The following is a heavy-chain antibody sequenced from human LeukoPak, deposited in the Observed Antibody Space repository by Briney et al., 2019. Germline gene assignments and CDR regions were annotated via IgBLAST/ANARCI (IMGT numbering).Heavy chain of an antibody. J-gene: IGHJ5*02. CDR3: ARGDLPAGVVIVVDSWFDP. Sequence: PSETLSLTCTVSGGSISSYYWSWIRQPAGKGLEWIWRIYTSGSTNYNPSLKSRVTMSVDTSKNQFSLKLSSVTAAHTPVYYCARGDLPAGVVIVVDSWFDPWGQGTLVTVSS. CDR1: GGSISSYY. V-gene: IGHV4-4*07. CDR2: IYTSGST. D-gene: IGHD3-22*01.